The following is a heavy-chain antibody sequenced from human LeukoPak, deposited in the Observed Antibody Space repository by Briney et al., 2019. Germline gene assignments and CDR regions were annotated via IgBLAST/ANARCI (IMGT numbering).Heavy chain of an antibody. J-gene: IGHJ6*03. D-gene: IGHD3-10*01. CDR3: ARVGLWFGELYYYYYYYYMDV. V-gene: IGHV1-18*01. CDR2: ISAYNGNT. CDR1: GYTFTSYG. Sequence: ASVKVSCKASGYTFTSYGISWVRQAPGQGLEWMGWISAYNGNTNYAQKLQGRVTMTTDTSTSTAYMELRSLGSDDTAVYYCARVGLWFGELYYYYYYYYMDVWGKGTTVTISS.